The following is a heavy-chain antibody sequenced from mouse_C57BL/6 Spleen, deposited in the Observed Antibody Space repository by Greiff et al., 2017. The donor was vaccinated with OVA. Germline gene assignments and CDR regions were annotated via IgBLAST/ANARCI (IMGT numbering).Heavy chain of an antibody. D-gene: IGHD1-1*01. CDR1: GFSFNTYA. J-gene: IGHJ1*03. V-gene: IGHV10-1*01. Sequence: GGGLVQPKGSLKLSCAASGFSFNTYAMNWVRQAPGKGLEWVARIRSKSNNYATYYADSVKDRFTISRDDSESMLYLQMNNLKTEDTAMYYCVRQDYGSGGYWYFDVWGTGTTVTVSS. CDR3: VRQDYGSGGYWYFDV. CDR2: IRSKSNNYAT.